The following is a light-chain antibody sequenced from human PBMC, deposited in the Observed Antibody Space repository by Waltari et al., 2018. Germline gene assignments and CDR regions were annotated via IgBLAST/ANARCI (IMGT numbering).Light chain of an antibody. CDR2: SAS. CDR1: ESIGYY. Sequence: DIQMTQSPSSLSASVGDRVTITCRASESIGYYLTWYQQRPGQTPDLLIYSASSLQDGVPSRFTGSGSGTVVTLTISSLQPEDSATYYCQQAYNTPSITFGQGTRLEIK. J-gene: IGKJ5*01. CDR3: QQAYNTPSIT. V-gene: IGKV1-39*01.